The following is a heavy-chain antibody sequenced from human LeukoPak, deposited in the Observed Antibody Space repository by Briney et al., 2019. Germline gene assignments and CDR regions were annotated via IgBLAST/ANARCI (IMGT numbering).Heavy chain of an antibody. CDR1: GFTVSSNY. Sequence: GGSLRLSCAASGFTVSSNYMSWVRQAPGKGLEWVAVISYDGSKGYYADSVKGRFTITRDKSKNTVHLQMNSLRGEDTAVYYCARDAVIASSGTGNYFDYWGQGTLVTVSS. CDR2: ISYDGSKG. D-gene: IGHD6-13*01. CDR3: ARDAVIASSGTGNYFDY. V-gene: IGHV3-30-3*01. J-gene: IGHJ4*02.